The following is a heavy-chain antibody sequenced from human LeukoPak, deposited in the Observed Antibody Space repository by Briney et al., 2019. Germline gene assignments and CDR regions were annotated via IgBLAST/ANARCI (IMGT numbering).Heavy chain of an antibody. CDR2: ISGRGDRT. V-gene: IGHV3-23*01. J-gene: IGHJ2*01. D-gene: IGHD4-17*01. CDR3: ARDSGDYPSRYFDL. CDR1: GFAFSTYA. Sequence: GGSLRLSCAASGFAFSTYAMSWVRQAPGKGLEWVSAISGRGDRTYYADSVEGRFTITRDNSKNTLYLQMNSLRAEDTAVYDCARDSGDYPSRYFDLWGRGTLVTVSS.